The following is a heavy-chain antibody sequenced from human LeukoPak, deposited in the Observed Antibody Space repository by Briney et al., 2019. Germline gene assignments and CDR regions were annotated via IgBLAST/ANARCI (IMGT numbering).Heavy chain of an antibody. Sequence: GGSLRLSCSASGFTFSSYAMHWVRQAPGKGLEYVSAISSNGGSTYYADSVKGRFTISRDNSKNTLYLQMSSLRAEDTAVYYCVKVPPGTVTTFPEYYYGMDVWGKGTTVTVSS. CDR1: GFTFSSYA. J-gene: IGHJ6*04. D-gene: IGHD4-17*01. V-gene: IGHV3-64D*06. CDR3: VKVPPGTVTTFPEYYYGMDV. CDR2: ISSNGGST.